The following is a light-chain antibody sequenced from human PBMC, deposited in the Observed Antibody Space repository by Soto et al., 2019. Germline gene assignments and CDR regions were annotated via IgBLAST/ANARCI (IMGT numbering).Light chain of an antibody. V-gene: IGLV2-8*01. CDR2: EVT. CDR1: SSDLGASNY. J-gene: IGLJ1*01. Sequence: QSALTQPASVSGSPGQSITISCTGTSSDLGASNYVSWYQQYPGKAPKLMIYEVTKRPSGVPDRFSGSKSGNTASLTVSGLQAEDEADYYCMSYVGSNIFVFGTGTKLTVL. CDR3: MSYVGSNIFV.